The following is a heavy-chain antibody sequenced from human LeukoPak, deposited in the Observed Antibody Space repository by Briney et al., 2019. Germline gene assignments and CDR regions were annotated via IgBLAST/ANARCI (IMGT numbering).Heavy chain of an antibody. CDR2: IHPRSGDT. V-gene: IGHV1-2*02. CDR1: GYSFTAFY. J-gene: IGHJ4*02. CDR3: ARDGEYGTGSYYRGSFDY. Sequence: ASVKVSCKASGYSFTAFYIHWVRQTPGQGLEWMGWIHPRSGDTRYAQKFQGRVTMARDTSISTVYMDLSSLGSDDTAVYYCARDGEYGTGSYYRGSFDYWGQGILVTVSS. D-gene: IGHD3-10*01.